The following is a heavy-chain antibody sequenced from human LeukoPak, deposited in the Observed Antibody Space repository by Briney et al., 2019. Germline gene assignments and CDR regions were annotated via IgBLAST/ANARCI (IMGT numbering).Heavy chain of an antibody. CDR1: GYTFTGYH. CDR2: INPNSGDT. CDR3: ARYSGYELEYYFDY. D-gene: IGHD5-12*01. J-gene: IGHJ4*02. Sequence: ASVKVSCKASGYTFTGYHMHWVRQAPGQGLEWMGRINPNSGDTNYAQKFQGRVTMTRDTSISTAYVELSRLRSDDTAVYYCARYSGYELEYYFDYWGQGTLVTVSS. V-gene: IGHV1-2*06.